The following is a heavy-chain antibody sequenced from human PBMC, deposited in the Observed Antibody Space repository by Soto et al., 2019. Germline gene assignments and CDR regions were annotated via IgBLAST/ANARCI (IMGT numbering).Heavy chain of an antibody. CDR1: GFTFSSYA. CDR2: ISYDGSNK. CDR3: ARDPQNYGSGSYYKRGYYYYGMDV. D-gene: IGHD3-10*01. Sequence: LRLSCAASGFTFSSYAMHWVRQAPGKGLEWVAVISYDGSNKYYADSVKGRFTISRDNSKNTLYLQMNSLRAEDTAVYYCARDPQNYGSGSYYKRGYYYYGMDVWGQGTTVTVSS. J-gene: IGHJ6*02. V-gene: IGHV3-30-3*01.